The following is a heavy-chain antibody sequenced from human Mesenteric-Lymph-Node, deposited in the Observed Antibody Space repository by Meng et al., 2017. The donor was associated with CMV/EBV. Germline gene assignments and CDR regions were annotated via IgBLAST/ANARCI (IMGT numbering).Heavy chain of an antibody. CDR3: ARGHHCRSGRCSSHPDYYYSGMDV. D-gene: IGHD2-15*01. Sequence: MHWVRQSTGKGLEWVSGIDTAGDTYYPGSVKGRFTISRENGKSSLYLQMNSLRAGDTAVYYCARGHHCRSGRCSSHPDYYYSGMDVWGHGTTVTVSS. V-gene: IGHV3-13*01. CDR2: IDTAGDT. J-gene: IGHJ6*02.